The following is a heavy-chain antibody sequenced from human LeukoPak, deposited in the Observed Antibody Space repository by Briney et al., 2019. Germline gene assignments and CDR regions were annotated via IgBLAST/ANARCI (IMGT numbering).Heavy chain of an antibody. CDR3: AKVGLCSTRRFDP. V-gene: IGHV3-23*01. CDR2: INGSGSTT. CDR1: GFTFSSYA. Sequence: GGSLRLSCAASGFTFSSYALSWVRQAPGKGLEWVSAINGSGSTTYYADSVKGRFTVSRDSSKNTLYLQMNSLRAEDTAVYYCAKVGLCSTRRFDPWGQGTLVTVSS. J-gene: IGHJ5*02. D-gene: IGHD1-14*01.